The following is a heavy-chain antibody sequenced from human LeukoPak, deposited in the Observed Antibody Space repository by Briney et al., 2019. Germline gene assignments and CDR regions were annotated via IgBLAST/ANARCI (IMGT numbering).Heavy chain of an antibody. CDR3: ARSVDSAMGLDY. CDR1: GGSISSSSYY. CDR2: IYTSGST. D-gene: IGHD5-18*01. J-gene: IGHJ4*02. V-gene: IGHV4-61*05. Sequence: PSETLSLTCTVSGGSISSSSYYWGWIRQPPGKGLEWIGRIYTSGSTNYNPSLKSRVTMSVDTSKNQFSLKLSSVTAADTAVYYCARSVDSAMGLDYWGQGTLVTVSS.